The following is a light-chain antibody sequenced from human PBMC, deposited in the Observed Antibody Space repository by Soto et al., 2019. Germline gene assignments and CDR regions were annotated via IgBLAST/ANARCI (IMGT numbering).Light chain of an antibody. CDR1: SGDVGNYNL. J-gene: IGLJ3*02. Sequence: QSALTQPASVSGSPGQSITISCTGTSGDVGNYNLVSWYQQHPGKAPKVIIYEVNKRPSGVSNRFSGSKSGNTASLTISGLQAEDEADYYCCSYAGFRVFGGGTQLTVL. V-gene: IGLV2-23*02. CDR3: CSYAGFRV. CDR2: EVN.